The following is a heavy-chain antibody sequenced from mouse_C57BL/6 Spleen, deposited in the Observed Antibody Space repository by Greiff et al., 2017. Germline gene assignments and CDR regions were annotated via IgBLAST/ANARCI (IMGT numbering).Heavy chain of an antibody. D-gene: IGHD1-1*01. CDR2: ISYSGST. CDR3: AKTSGSSYWYFGV. V-gene: IGHV3-1*01. J-gene: IGHJ1*03. Sequence: VPLVESGPGMVKPSQSLSLTCTVSGYSITSGYDWHWIRHFPGNKLAWVGYISYSGSTNYNPSLKSRISITRDTSKNKFFLKLDSVTTEDTATYYCAKTSGSSYWYFGVWGTGTTVTVSS. CDR1: GYSITSGYD.